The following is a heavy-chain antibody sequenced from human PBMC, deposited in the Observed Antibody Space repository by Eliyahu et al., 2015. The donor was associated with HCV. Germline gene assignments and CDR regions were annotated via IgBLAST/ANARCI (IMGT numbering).Heavy chain of an antibody. CDR2: FYYIGGT. J-gene: IGHJ6*02. Sequence: QLQLQESGPGLVKPSETLSLTCTVSGVSIRSSSYYWGWIRQPPGKGLEWIGGFYYIGGTYYNPSLKSRLTISVDTSKNQFSLKLSSVTAADTAVYYCARHLPTIFGVAYGLDVWGQGTTVTVSS. D-gene: IGHD3-3*01. V-gene: IGHV4-39*01. CDR1: GVSIRSSSYY. CDR3: ARHLPTIFGVAYGLDV.